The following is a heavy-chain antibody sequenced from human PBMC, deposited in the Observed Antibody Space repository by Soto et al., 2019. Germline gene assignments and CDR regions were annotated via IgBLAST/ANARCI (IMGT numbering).Heavy chain of an antibody. CDR1: GFTFDDYA. D-gene: IGHD6-19*01. V-gene: IGHV3-9*01. CDR2: ISWNSGSI. CDR3: AKDKTLSGWYAFDY. J-gene: IGHJ4*02. Sequence: EVQLVESGGGLVQPGRSLRLSCAASGFTFDDYAMHWVRQAPGKGLEWVSGISWNSGSIGYADSVKGRFTNSRDNAKNSLYLQMNSLRAEDTALYYCAKDKTLSGWYAFDYWGQGTLVTVSS.